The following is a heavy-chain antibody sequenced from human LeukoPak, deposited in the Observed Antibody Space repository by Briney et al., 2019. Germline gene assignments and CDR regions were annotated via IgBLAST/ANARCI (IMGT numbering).Heavy chain of an antibody. V-gene: IGHV4-34*01. Sequence: SETLSLTCAVYGGSFSGYYWSWIRQPPGEGLEWIGEINHSGSTNYNPSLKSRVTISVDTSKNQFSLKLSSVTAADTAVYYCASRYDFWSGYYQYYFDYWGQGTLVTVSS. CDR2: INHSGST. D-gene: IGHD3-3*01. CDR3: ASRYDFWSGYYQYYFDY. CDR1: GGSFSGYY. J-gene: IGHJ4*02.